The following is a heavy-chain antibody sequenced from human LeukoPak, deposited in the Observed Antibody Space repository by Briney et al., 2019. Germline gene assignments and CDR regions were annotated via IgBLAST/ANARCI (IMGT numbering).Heavy chain of an antibody. CDR3: ARGRITMSAFDI. V-gene: IGHV4-34*01. CDR1: GFTFSSYE. CDR2: INHSGST. D-gene: IGHD3-22*01. J-gene: IGHJ3*02. Sequence: GSLRLSCAASGFTFSSYEMNWVRQPPGKGLEWIGEINHSGSTNYNPSLKSRVTISVDTSKNQFSLKLSSVTAADTAVYYCARGRITMSAFDIWGQGTMVTVSS.